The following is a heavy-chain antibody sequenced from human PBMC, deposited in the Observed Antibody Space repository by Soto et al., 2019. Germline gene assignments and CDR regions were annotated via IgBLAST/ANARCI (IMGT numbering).Heavy chain of an antibody. CDR2: IIPIFGTA. V-gene: IGHV1-69*13. CDR1: GGTFSSYA. J-gene: IGHJ6*02. Sequence: ASVKVSCKASGGTFSSYAISWVRQAPGQGLEWMGGIIPIFGTANYAQKFQGRVTITADESTSTAYMELSSLRSEDTAVYYCARGDSIAARQYNYYYYGMDVWGQGTTVTVSS. CDR3: ARGDSIAARQYNYYYYGMDV. D-gene: IGHD6-6*01.